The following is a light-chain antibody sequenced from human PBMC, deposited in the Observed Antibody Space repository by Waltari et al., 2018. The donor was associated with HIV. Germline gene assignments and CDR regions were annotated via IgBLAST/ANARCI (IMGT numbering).Light chain of an antibody. Sequence: QSALTQPASVSGSPGQSTTISCTGTSSDVGTYNSVSWYQQHPGEAPKLIIYDVSNRPSGVSNRFSGSKSGNTASLTISGLQAEDEADYYCSSYTIRTTLEFGGGTKLTVL. J-gene: IGLJ2*01. CDR1: SSDVGTYNS. CDR3: SSYTIRTTLE. V-gene: IGLV2-14*03. CDR2: DVS.